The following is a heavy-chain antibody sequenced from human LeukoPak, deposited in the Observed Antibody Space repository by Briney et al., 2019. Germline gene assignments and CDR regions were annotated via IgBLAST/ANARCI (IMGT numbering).Heavy chain of an antibody. Sequence: SETLSLTCAVSGGSISSSNWWSWVRQPPGKGLEWIGEIYHSGSTNYNPSLESRVSISVDKSKNQFSLKLSSVTAADTAVYYCARGASTFPFDYWGQGTLVTVSS. V-gene: IGHV4-4*02. CDR2: IYHSGST. J-gene: IGHJ4*02. D-gene: IGHD3-16*01. CDR1: GGSISSSNW. CDR3: ARGASTFPFDY.